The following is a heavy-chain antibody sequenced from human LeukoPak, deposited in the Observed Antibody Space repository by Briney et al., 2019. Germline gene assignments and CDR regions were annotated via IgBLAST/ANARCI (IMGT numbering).Heavy chain of an antibody. D-gene: IGHD5-18*01. CDR1: GFTFSSYS. V-gene: IGHV3-21*01. J-gene: IGHJ4*02. CDR3: ASEGYSYGYSDY. Sequence: GGSLRLSCAASGFTFSSYSMYWVRQAPGKGLEWVSSISSSSSYIYYADSVKGRFTISRDNAKNSLYLQMNSLRAEDTAVYYCASEGYSYGYSDYWGQGTLVTVSS. CDR2: ISSSSSYI.